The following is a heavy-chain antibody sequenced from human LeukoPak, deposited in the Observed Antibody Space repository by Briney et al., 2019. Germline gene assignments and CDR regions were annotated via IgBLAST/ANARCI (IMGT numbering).Heavy chain of an antibody. V-gene: IGHV3-7*05. D-gene: IGHD1-1*01. CDR3: ARGYRWFDP. J-gene: IGHJ5*02. CDR1: GFTFSSFW. Sequence: GGSLRLSFEASGFTFSSFWMSWVRQAPGKGLEWVANIKRDGGDKYYVDSVKGRFTISRDNAKNSLYLQMSSLRAEGTAVYYCARGYRWFDPWGQGTLVTVSS. CDR2: IKRDGGDK.